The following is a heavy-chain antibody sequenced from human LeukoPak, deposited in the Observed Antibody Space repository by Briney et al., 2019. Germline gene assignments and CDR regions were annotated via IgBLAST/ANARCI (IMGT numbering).Heavy chain of an antibody. CDR2: ISSSSSTI. Sequence: PGGSLRLSCAASGFTFSSYSMNWVRQAPGKGLEWVSYISSSSSTIYYADSVKGRFTISRDNAKNSLYLQMNSLRAEDTAVYYCAKDPGYGSETDYGDYWGQGTLVTVSS. J-gene: IGHJ4*02. V-gene: IGHV3-48*01. D-gene: IGHD3-10*01. CDR3: AKDPGYGSETDYGDY. CDR1: GFTFSSYS.